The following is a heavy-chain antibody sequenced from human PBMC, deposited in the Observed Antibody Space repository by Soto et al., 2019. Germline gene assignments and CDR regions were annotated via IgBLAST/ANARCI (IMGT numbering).Heavy chain of an antibody. CDR3: GRQPGHCGSTTCFGYYSVDV. CDR2: IYYSGST. D-gene: IGHD2-2*01. Sequence: SATLSLTCPFYCLSIISYYWSWIRQPPGKGLEWIGYIYYSGSTNYNPSLKSRVTISVDTSKNQFSLKLSSVTAADTAVYYCGRQPGHCGSTTCFGYYSVDVWGQGTTVT. J-gene: IGHJ6*02. CDR1: CLSIISYY. V-gene: IGHV4-59*08.